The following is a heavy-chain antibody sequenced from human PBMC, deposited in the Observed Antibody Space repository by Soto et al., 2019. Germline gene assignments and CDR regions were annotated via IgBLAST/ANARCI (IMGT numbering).Heavy chain of an antibody. J-gene: IGHJ6*03. V-gene: IGHV6-1*01. CDR1: GDSVSSNSAA. CDR2: TYYRSKWYN. CDR3: ARSQAVRCSGGSCYSAPGRTYYHYYYMEV. D-gene: IGHD2-15*01. Sequence: SQTLSLTCAISGDSVSSNSAAWNWIRQSPSRGLEWLGRTYYRSKWYNDYAVSVKSRITINPDTSKNQFSLQLNSVTPEDTAVYYCARSQAVRCSGGSCYSAPGRTYYHYYYMEVWGKGTTVTVSS.